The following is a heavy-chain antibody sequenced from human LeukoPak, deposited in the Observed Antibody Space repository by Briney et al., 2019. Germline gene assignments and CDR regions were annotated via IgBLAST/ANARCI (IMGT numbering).Heavy chain of an antibody. V-gene: IGHV3-7*01. CDR2: IKQDGSEK. CDR1: EFSFSSYW. D-gene: IGHD2-2*02. J-gene: IGHJ6*02. Sequence: PGGSLRLSCAASEFSFSSYWVSWVRQAPGKGLEWVANIKQDGSEKYYVDSVKGRFTISRDNAKNSLYLQMNSLRAEDTAVYYCARERYCSSTSCYNYGMDVWGHGTTVTVSS. CDR3: ARERYCSSTSCYNYGMDV.